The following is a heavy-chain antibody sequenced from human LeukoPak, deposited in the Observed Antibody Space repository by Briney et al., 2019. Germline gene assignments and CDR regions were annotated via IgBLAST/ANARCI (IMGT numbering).Heavy chain of an antibody. CDR3: ARGLDSSIAAVNDAFDI. V-gene: IGHV3-33*01. CDR2: IWFDGRNK. Sequence: GGSLRLSCAASGFTFSRYGMHWVRQAPGKGLEWVTVIWFDGRNKYYADSVKGRFTISRDNSKNTLYLQMNSLRAEDTAVYYRARGLDSSIAAVNDAFDIWGQGTMVTVSS. D-gene: IGHD6-6*01. CDR1: GFTFSRYG. J-gene: IGHJ3*02.